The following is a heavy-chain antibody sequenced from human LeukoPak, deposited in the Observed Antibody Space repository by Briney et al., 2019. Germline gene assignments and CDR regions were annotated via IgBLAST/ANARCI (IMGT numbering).Heavy chain of an antibody. J-gene: IGHJ4*02. CDR1: GGTFSSYA. CDR3: ARDDGTQEGIAASFDY. Sequence: ASVKVSCKASGGTFSSYAISWVRQAPGQGLEWMGWISAYNDNTNYAQKFQGRVTMTTDTSTSTAYMELRSLRSDDTAVYYCARDDGTQEGIAASFDYWGQGTLVTVSS. CDR2: ISAYNDNT. V-gene: IGHV1-18*01. D-gene: IGHD6-13*01.